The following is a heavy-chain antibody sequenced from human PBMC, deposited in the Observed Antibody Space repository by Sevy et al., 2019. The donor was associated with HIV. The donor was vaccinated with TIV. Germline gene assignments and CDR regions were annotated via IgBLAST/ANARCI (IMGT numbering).Heavy chain of an antibody. V-gene: IGHV1-58*01. CDR3: AAGSYCDGAACLGYFDY. CDR1: GFTFTSSA. Sequence: ASVKVSCKASGFTFTSSAVQWVRQARGKSLEWIGWIVVGSDNTNYAQKFQERVTITRDMSTSTAYMELSSLGSEETAVYYCAAGSYCDGAACLGYFDYWGQGTLVTVSS. J-gene: IGHJ4*02. D-gene: IGHD2-21*01. CDR2: IVVGSDNT.